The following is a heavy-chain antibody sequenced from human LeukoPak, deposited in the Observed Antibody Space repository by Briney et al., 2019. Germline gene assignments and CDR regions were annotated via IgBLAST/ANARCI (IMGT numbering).Heavy chain of an antibody. CDR3: ARGRSDWSFEFDF. Sequence: SETLSLTCTVSGGSIGTYYWSWIRLPPGNGLEWIGYIYLSGSTNYNPSLKSRVTISVDRSKNQFSLKLTSVTAADTAVYYCARGRSDWSFEFDFWGQGTLVTVSS. D-gene: IGHD6-19*01. CDR2: IYLSGST. V-gene: IGHV4-59*01. J-gene: IGHJ4*02. CDR1: GGSIGTYY.